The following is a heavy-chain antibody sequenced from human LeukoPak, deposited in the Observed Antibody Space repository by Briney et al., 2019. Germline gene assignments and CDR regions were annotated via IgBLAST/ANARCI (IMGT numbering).Heavy chain of an antibody. V-gene: IGHV4-39*07. Sequence: SETLSLTCTVSGGSISSSSYYWGWIRQPPGKGLEWIGSIYYSGSTYYNPSLKSRVTISVDTSKNQFSLKLSSVTAADTAVYYCARVVVVVPNYWFDPWGQGTLVTVSS. J-gene: IGHJ5*02. CDR3: ARVVVVVPNYWFDP. D-gene: IGHD2-15*01. CDR2: IYYSGST. CDR1: GGSISSSSYY.